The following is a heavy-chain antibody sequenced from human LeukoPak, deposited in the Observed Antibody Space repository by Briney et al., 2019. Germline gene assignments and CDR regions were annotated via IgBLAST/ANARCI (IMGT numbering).Heavy chain of an antibody. CDR1: GVSISSYY. CDR3: AREDGYNSPYYFDY. CDR2: IFYSGST. J-gene: IGHJ4*02. Sequence: SDTLSLTWTISGVSISSYYWSWIRQPSGKGLEWVGFIFYSGSTNYNPSVKSRVTISADTSKNQFSLKLRSVTAADTAVYYCAREDGYNSPYYFDYWGQGTLVTVSS. V-gene: IGHV4-59*07. D-gene: IGHD5-24*01.